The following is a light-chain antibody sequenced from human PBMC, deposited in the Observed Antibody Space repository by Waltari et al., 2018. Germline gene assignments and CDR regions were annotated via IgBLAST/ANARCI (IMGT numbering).Light chain of an antibody. CDR2: GAS. CDR1: QSISTN. J-gene: IGKJ2*01. V-gene: IGKV3-15*01. Sequence: IVMTQSPATLSVSPGERATLSCRASQSISTNFAWFQEKPGPAPRLLIYGASTRATGVPARFSGSGSGTYFTLVISSLQPEDFATYYCQQLNSYPYTFGQGTKLEIK. CDR3: QQLNSYPYT.